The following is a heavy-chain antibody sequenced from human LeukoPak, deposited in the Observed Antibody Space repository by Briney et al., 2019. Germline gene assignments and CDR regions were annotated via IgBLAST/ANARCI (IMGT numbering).Heavy chain of an antibody. V-gene: IGHV3-48*03. J-gene: IGHJ3*02. CDR1: RFSFSSYE. CDR3: ARGRAGYSSSWEI. D-gene: IGHD6-13*01. CDR2: ISSSGSTI. Sequence: GGSLRLSCVASRFSFSSYEMNWVRQAPGKGLEWLSYISSSGSTIFYADSVKGRFTISGDNAKNSLYLQMNRLRAEDTAVYYCARGRAGYSSSWEIWGQGTMVTVSS.